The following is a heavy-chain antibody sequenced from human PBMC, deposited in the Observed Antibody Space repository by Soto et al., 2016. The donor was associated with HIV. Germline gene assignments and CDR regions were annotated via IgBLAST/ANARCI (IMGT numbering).Heavy chain of an antibody. J-gene: IGHJ6*02. Sequence: QVQLVQSGAEVKKPGASVKVSCKASGYTFTSYYMHWVRQAPGQGLEWVAIINPSGGSTSYAQKFQGRVTMTRDTSTSTVYMELSSLRSEDTAVYYCARDGGSDYYYTVWTSGAKGPRSPSP. CDR1: GYTFTSYY. D-gene: IGHD2-15*01. CDR2: INPSGGST. CDR3: ARDGGSDYYYTVWTS. V-gene: IGHV1-46*03.